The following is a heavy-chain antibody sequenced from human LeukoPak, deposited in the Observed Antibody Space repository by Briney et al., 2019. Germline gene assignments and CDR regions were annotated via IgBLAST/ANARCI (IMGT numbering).Heavy chain of an antibody. CDR3: ARAVLLYRGIQLTDNWFDP. Sequence: KPSETLSLTCTVSGGSISSYYWSWIRQPAGKGLEWLGRIYTSGSTNYNPSLKSRVTMSVDTSKNQFSLKLSSVTAADTAVYYCARAVLLYRGIQLTDNWFDPWGQGTLVTVSS. D-gene: IGHD5-18*01. CDR1: GGSISSYY. V-gene: IGHV4-4*07. CDR2: IYTSGST. J-gene: IGHJ5*02.